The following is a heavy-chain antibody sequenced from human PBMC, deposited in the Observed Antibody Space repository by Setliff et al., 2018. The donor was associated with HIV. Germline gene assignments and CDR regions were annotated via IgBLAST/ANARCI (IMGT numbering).Heavy chain of an antibody. CDR2: IYHSGST. CDR1: GGSISSSNW. D-gene: IGHD5-18*01. V-gene: IGHV4-4*02. CDR3: ARASEGYTYGYGFDI. J-gene: IGHJ3*02. Sequence: SETLSLTCAVSGGSISSSNWWSWVRQPPGKGLEWLGEIYHSGSTNYNPSLKSRVTISIDKSKNQFSLKVNSVTAADTAVYYCARASEGYTYGYGFDIWGQGTMVTVSS.